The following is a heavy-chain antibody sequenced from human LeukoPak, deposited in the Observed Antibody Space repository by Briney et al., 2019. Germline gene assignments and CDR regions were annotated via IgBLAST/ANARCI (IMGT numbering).Heavy chain of an antibody. CDR3: ARDETYDSRVLWFGP. V-gene: IGHV1-2*02. Sequence: GASVKVACKASGYTFTGYYMHWVRQAPGQGLEWMGWINPNSGGTNYAQKFQGRVTMTRDTSISTAYMELSRLRSDDTAVYYCARDETYDSRVLWFGPWGQGTLVTVSS. D-gene: IGHD3-22*01. CDR1: GYTFTGYY. J-gene: IGHJ5*02. CDR2: INPNSGGT.